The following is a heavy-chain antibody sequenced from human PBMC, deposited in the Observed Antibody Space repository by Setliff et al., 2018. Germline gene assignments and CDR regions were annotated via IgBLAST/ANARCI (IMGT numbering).Heavy chain of an antibody. CDR3: ARQIGSSLSHFYYYMDV. CDR1: GYNFASYW. Sequence: PGDSLKISCKGSGYNFASYWIAWVRQMPGKGLEWMGIIYPDDSDTRYSPSFQGQVTISADKSIGTAYLQWSSLKASDTAMYYCARQIGSSLSHFYYYMDVWGKGTTVTVSS. V-gene: IGHV5-51*01. J-gene: IGHJ6*03. D-gene: IGHD6-19*01. CDR2: IYPDDSDT.